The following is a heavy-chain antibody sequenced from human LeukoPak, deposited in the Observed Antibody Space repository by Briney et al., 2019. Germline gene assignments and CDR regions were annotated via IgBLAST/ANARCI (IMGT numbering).Heavy chain of an antibody. CDR3: AKDGGRDYYGSGSHQTDY. D-gene: IGHD3-10*01. V-gene: IGHV3-30*18. CDR2: ISYDGSNK. J-gene: IGHJ4*02. CDR1: GFTFSSYG. Sequence: PGGSLRLSCAASGFTFSSYGMHWVRQAPGKGLEWVAVISYDGSNKYYADSVKGRFTISRDNSKNTLYLQMNSLRAEDTAVYYCAKDGGRDYYGSGSHQTDYWGQGTLVTVSS.